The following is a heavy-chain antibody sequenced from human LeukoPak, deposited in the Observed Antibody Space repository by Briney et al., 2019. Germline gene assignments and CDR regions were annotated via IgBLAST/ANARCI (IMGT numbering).Heavy chain of an antibody. J-gene: IGHJ6*02. CDR3: ARAMKHGTVAYYYGMDV. V-gene: IGHV4-59*01. D-gene: IGHD1-1*01. CDR1: GGSISSYY. CDR2: IYYSGST. Sequence: PSETLSLTCTVSGGSISSYYWSWIRQPPGKGLEWIGYIYYSGSTNYNPSLKSRVTISVDTSKNQFSLKLSSVTAADTAVYYCARAMKHGTVAYYYGMDVWGQGTTVTVSS.